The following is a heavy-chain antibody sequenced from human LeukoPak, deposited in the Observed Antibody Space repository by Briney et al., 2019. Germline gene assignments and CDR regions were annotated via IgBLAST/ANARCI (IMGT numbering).Heavy chain of an antibody. Sequence: PGGSLRLSCAVSGFTFSAYSMNWVRQAPGTGLEWVANIKQDGSDRNYVTSVRGRFTISRDNAESSLYLQMNSLRVEDTAVYYCVRNLAVAGTCFDSWGQGTLVTVSS. CDR1: GFTFSAYS. J-gene: IGHJ4*02. D-gene: IGHD6-19*01. V-gene: IGHV3-7*03. CDR2: IKQDGSDR. CDR3: VRNLAVAGTCFDS.